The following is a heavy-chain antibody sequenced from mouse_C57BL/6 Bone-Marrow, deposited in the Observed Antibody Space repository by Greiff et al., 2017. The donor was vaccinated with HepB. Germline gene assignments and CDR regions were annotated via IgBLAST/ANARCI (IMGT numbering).Heavy chain of an antibody. D-gene: IGHD6-5*01. CDR2: IYPRDGST. Sequence: QVQLQQSGAELVKPGASVKLSCTASGFNIKDYYMHWVKQRPGQGLEWIGWIYPRDGSTKYNEKFKGKATLTVDTSSSTAYMELHSLTSEDSAVYFCARQGGCIDYWGQGTTLTVSS. J-gene: IGHJ2*01. CDR1: GFNIKDYY. CDR3: ARQGGCIDY. V-gene: IGHV1-85*01.